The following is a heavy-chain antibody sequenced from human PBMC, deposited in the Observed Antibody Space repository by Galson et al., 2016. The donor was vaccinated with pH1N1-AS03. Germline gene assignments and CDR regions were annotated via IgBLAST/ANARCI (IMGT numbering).Heavy chain of an antibody. Sequence: SLRLSCADSGYTFSTFALHWVRQAPGKGLEALAFISHDGNNRYYTQSVRGRFANSRDNSKNTLYLQMNRLRPDDTSRYHCARDPVGYQDPTDWSPTNYYHGMDVWGQGTTVVVSS. J-gene: IGHJ6*02. D-gene: IGHD2-8*01. V-gene: IGHV3-30*09. CDR2: ISHDGNNR. CDR1: GYTFSTFA. CDR3: ARDPVGYQDPTDWSPTNYYHGMDV.